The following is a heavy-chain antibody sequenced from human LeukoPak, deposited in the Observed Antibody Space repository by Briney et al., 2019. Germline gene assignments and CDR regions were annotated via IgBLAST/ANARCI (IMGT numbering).Heavy chain of an antibody. CDR1: GGSISSGGYY. CDR2: IYYSGST. V-gene: IGHV4-31*03. Sequence: SETLSLTCTVSGGSISSGGYYWSWIRQHPGKGLEWIGYIYYSGSTYYNPSLKSRVTLSVDTSKNQFSLKLSSVTAPDTAVYYCARSGSPVAYFDYWGQGTLVTVSS. CDR3: ARSGSPVAYFDY. D-gene: IGHD2-15*01. J-gene: IGHJ4*02.